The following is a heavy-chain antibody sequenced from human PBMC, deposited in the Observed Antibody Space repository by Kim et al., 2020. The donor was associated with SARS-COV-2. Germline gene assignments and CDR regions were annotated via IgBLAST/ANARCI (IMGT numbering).Heavy chain of an antibody. CDR2: IYYSGST. CDR3: ARVARRYCSGGSCYSYWYFDL. Sequence: SETLSLTCTVSGGSISSGDYYWSWIRQPPGQGLEWIGYIYYSGSTYYNPSLKSRVTISVDTSKNQFSLKLSSVTAAYTAVYYCARVARRYCSGGSCYSYWYFDLWGRGTLVTVSS. J-gene: IGHJ2*01. CDR1: GGSISSGDYY. D-gene: IGHD2-15*01. V-gene: IGHV4-30-4*01.